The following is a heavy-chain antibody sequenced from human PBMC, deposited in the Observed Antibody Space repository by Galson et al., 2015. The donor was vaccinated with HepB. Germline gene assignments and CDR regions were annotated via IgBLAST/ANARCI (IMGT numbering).Heavy chain of an antibody. CDR3: ARVRIAAGHYYGMDV. CDR2: INPSGGST. Sequence: SVKVSCKASGYTFTSYYMHWVRQAPGQGLEWMGIINPSGGSTSYAQKFQGRVTVTRDTSTSTVYMELSSLRSEDTAVYYCARVRIAAGHYYGMDVWGQGTTVTVSS. D-gene: IGHD6-13*01. CDR1: GYTFTSYY. J-gene: IGHJ6*02. V-gene: IGHV1-46*01.